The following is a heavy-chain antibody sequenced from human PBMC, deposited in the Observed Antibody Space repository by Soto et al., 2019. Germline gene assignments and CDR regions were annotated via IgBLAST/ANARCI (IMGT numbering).Heavy chain of an antibody. CDR1: GGTFSSYA. CDR3: ARLGWRKGYKVPLPDDY. V-gene: IGHV1-69*06. J-gene: IGHJ4*02. Sequence: QVQLVQSGAEVKKPGSSVKVSCKASGGTFSSYAISWVRQAPGQGLEWMGGIIPIFGTANYAQKFQGRVTSTADKSTSTAYMELSSLGSEDTAVYYCARLGWRKGYKVPLPDDYWGQGTLVTVSS. D-gene: IGHD5-12*01. CDR2: IIPIFGTA.